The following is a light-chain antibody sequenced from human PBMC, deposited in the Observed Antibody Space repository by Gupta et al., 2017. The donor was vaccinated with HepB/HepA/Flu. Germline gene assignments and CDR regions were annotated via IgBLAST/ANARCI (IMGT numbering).Light chain of an antibody. CDR2: NDS. CDR1: NIGTHG. V-gene: IGLV3-21*04. J-gene: IGLJ2*01. CDR3: QVWDSRNDSAV. Sequence: SSVVTQPPSVSVAPGKTASITCGGNNIGTHGVHWYQQKPGQAPVMVIYNDSDRPSGIPERFSGSNSGSTATRTISRGEAGDEAEYYCQVWDSRNDSAVCGGGTKLTVL.